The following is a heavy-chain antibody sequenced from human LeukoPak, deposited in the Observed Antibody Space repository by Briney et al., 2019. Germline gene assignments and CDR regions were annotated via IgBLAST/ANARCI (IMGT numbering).Heavy chain of an antibody. Sequence: GGTLRVSCEASGFTFSNYAKYWVRQAPGKGLEYVSAISSNGDNTYYANSVKGRFTISRDNSKNTLYLQMGSLRAEDMAVYYCARVWGTYLLGAFDIWGQGTMVTVSS. D-gene: IGHD3-16*01. J-gene: IGHJ3*02. CDR3: ARVWGTYLLGAFDI. CDR2: ISSNGDNT. V-gene: IGHV3-64*01. CDR1: GFTFSNYA.